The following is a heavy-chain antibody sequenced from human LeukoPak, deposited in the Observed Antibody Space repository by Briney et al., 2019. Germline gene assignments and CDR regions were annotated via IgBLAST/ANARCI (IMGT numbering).Heavy chain of an antibody. CDR1: GYTFTGYY. CDR3: ARDSKCTNGVCAKREFDY. CDR2: INPNSGGT. J-gene: IGHJ4*02. V-gene: IGHV1-2*02. Sequence: ASVKVSCKASGYTFTGYYMHWVRQAPGQGLEWMGWINPNSGGTNYAQKFQGRVTMTRDTSISTAYMELSRLRSDDTAVYYCARDSKCTNGVCAKREFDYWGQGTLDTVSS. D-gene: IGHD2-8*01.